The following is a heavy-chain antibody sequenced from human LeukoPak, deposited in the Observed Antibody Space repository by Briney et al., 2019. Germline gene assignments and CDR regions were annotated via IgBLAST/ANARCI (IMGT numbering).Heavy chain of an antibody. V-gene: IGHV3-53*01. CDR1: GFTVSSSY. D-gene: IGHD3-16*01. CDR2: IYSGGDT. Sequence: GGSLRLSCAASGFTVSSSYMSWVRQAPGKGLEWVSLIYSGGDTYYTDSVKGRFTISRDNSKNTLFPQMNNLRAEDTAVYYCARVGHTSLGFDYWGQGTLVTVSS. CDR3: ARVGHTSLGFDY. J-gene: IGHJ4*02.